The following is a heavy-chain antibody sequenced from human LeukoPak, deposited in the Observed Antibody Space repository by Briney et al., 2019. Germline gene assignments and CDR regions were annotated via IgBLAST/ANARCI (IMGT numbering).Heavy chain of an antibody. J-gene: IGHJ4*02. CDR1: GFTFSSYS. V-gene: IGHV3-7*01. D-gene: IGHD1-26*01. CDR3: ARDKIVGATHFDY. CDR2: IKQDGSEK. Sequence: AGGSLRLSCAASGFTFSSYSMSWVRQAPGKGLEWVANIKQDGSEKYYVDSVKGRFTISRDNAKNSLYLQMNSLRAEDTAVYYCARDKIVGATHFDYWGQGTLVTVSS.